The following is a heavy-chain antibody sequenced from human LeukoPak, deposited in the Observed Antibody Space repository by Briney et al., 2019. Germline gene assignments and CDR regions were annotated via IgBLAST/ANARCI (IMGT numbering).Heavy chain of an antibody. Sequence: PGGSLRLSCAASGFTFTKYWMTWVRQAPGKGLEWVGNIKQDGSDKNYMDSVKGRFTISRDNTKNSLSLQMNRLRAEDTAMYYCARVPYSGSYSGWYFDLWGRGTLVTVSS. D-gene: IGHD1-26*01. V-gene: IGHV3-7*01. CDR3: ARVPYSGSYSGWYFDL. J-gene: IGHJ2*01. CDR1: GFTFTKYW. CDR2: IKQDGSDK.